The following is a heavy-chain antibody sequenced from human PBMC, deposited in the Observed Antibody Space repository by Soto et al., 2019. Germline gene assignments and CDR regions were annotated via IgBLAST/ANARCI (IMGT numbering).Heavy chain of an antibody. CDR1: GYTFTSYG. CDR3: ARKGDSSGYYYDARLSY. CDR2: ISAYNGNT. Sequence: GASVKVSCKASGYTFTSYGISWVRQAPGQGLEWMGWISAYNGNTNYAQKLQGRVTMTTDTSTSTAYMELRSLRSDDTAVYYCARKGDSSGYYYDARLSYWGQGTLVTVSS. D-gene: IGHD3-22*01. V-gene: IGHV1-18*01. J-gene: IGHJ4*02.